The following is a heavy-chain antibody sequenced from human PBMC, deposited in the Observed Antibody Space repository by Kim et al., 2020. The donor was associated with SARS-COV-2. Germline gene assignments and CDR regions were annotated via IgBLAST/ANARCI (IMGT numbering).Heavy chain of an antibody. V-gene: IGHV3-30-3*01. Sequence: GGSLRLSCAASGFTFSSYAMHWVRQAPGKGLEWVAVISYDGSNKYYADSVKGRFTISRDNSKNTLYLQMNSLRAEDTAVYYCARIDYGGNSGVDYFDYWGQGTLVTVSS. CDR2: ISYDGSNK. CDR3: ARIDYGGNSGVDYFDY. D-gene: IGHD4-17*01. J-gene: IGHJ4*02. CDR1: GFTFSSYA.